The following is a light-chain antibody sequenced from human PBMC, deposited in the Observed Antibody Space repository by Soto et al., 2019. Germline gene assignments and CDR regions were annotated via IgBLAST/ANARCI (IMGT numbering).Light chain of an antibody. Sequence: EIVLTQSPGTLSLSPGERATLSCRASQSVSSSFLAWYQQKAGQAPRLLIYGASSRATGIPDRFSGSGSGTDFALTISRLEPEGFAVYYCQQYGRSPWTFGQGTKVEIK. CDR3: QQYGRSPWT. CDR2: GAS. J-gene: IGKJ1*01. CDR1: QSVSSSF. V-gene: IGKV3-20*01.